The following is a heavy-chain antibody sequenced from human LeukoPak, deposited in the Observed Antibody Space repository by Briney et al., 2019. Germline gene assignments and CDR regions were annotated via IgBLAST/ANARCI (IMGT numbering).Heavy chain of an antibody. Sequence: GGSLRLSCAASGFTFSSYSMNWVRQAPGKGLEWVSSISSSSSYIYYADSVKGRFTISRDNSKNTLYLQMNSLRAEDTAVYYCAKGAQGYSYGNFDYWGQGTLVTVSS. CDR1: GFTFSSYS. V-gene: IGHV3-21*04. CDR2: ISSSSSYI. D-gene: IGHD5-18*01. CDR3: AKGAQGYSYGNFDY. J-gene: IGHJ4*02.